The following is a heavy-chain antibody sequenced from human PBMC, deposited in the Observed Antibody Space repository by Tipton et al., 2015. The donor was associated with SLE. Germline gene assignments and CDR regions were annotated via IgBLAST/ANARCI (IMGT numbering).Heavy chain of an antibody. Sequence: TLSLTCTVSGGSITTVGYYWSWNRQHPGKGLGWIGYIYDSKSTYYNPSLKSRLTMSADTSKNQISLKLSSVNAADTAVYYCARGVAGYYFYYYLDVWGSGTAVTVSS. CDR1: GGSITTVGYY. D-gene: IGHD6-19*01. CDR2: IYDSKST. CDR3: ARGVAGYYFYYYLDV. J-gene: IGHJ6*03. V-gene: IGHV4-31*03.